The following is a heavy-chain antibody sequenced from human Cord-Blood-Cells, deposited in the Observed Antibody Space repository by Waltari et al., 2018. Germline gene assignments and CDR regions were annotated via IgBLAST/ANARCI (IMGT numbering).Heavy chain of an antibody. CDR3: AREHIVVVTAIDY. D-gene: IGHD2-21*02. Sequence: EVQLVESGGGLVQPGGSLRLSCAASGFTFSGYWRPWFRQAPGKGLVWVSRINSDGSSTSYADSVKGRFTISRDNAKNTLYLQMNSLRAEDTAVYYCAREHIVVVTAIDYWGQGTLVTVSS. V-gene: IGHV3-74*01. CDR2: INSDGSST. J-gene: IGHJ4*02. CDR1: GFTFSGYW.